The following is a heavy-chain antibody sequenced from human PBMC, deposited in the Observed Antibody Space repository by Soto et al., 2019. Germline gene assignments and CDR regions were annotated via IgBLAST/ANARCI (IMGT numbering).Heavy chain of an antibody. Sequence: ASVKVSCKASGYTFTGYYMHWVRQAPGQGLEWMGWINPNSGGTNYAQKFQGRVTMTRDTSISTAYMELSRLRSDDTAVYYCARGTDIVVVVAAIFDYWGQGXLVTVSS. CDR2: INPNSGGT. V-gene: IGHV1-2*02. J-gene: IGHJ4*02. D-gene: IGHD2-15*01. CDR3: ARGTDIVVVVAAIFDY. CDR1: GYTFTGYY.